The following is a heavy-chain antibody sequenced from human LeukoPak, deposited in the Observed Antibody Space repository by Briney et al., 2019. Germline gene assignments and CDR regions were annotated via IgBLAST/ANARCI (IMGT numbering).Heavy chain of an antibody. CDR2: MKQDGSEK. Sequence: PGRSLRLSCAASGFTFSSYWMNWVRQAPGKGLEWVANMKQDGSEKYYVDSVKGRFTISRDNAKNSLYLQMNSLRVEDTAVYYCVRSIDYWGQGTLVTVSS. J-gene: IGHJ4*02. CDR3: VRSIDY. CDR1: GFTFSSYW. V-gene: IGHV3-7*03.